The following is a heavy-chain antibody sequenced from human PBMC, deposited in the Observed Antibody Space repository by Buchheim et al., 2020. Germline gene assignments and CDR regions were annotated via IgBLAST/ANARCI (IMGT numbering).Heavy chain of an antibody. CDR1: GFTFSSYS. CDR2: ISSSSSYI. CDR3: ARDPPTYYDFWSGYYPYYYGMDV. D-gene: IGHD3-3*01. V-gene: IGHV3-21*01. Sequence: EVQLVESGGGLVKPGGSLRLSCAASGFTFSSYSMNWVRQAPGKGLEWVSSISSSSSYIYYADSVKGRFTISRDNAKNSLYLQMNSLRAEDTAVYYCARDPPTYYDFWSGYYPYYYGMDVWGQGTT. J-gene: IGHJ6*02.